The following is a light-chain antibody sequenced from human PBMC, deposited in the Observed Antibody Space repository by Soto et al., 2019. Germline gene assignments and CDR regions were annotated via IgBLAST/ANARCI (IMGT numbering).Light chain of an antibody. V-gene: IGKV1-39*01. J-gene: IGKJ4*01. CDR3: QQTYSNRLS. Sequence: DIQMTQSPSSLSASVGDRVTITCRASQSISTFVNWYPQKGGNAPKLLIHASSTLQSGVPSRFSGTGSGTDFTLTISDLQPEDCATYYCQQTYSNRLSFGGGTKV. CDR2: ASS. CDR1: QSISTF.